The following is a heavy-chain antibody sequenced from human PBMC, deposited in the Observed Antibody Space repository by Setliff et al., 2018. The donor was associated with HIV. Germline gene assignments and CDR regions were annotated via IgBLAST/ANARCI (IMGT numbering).Heavy chain of an antibody. CDR1: GYTFTSYA. D-gene: IGHD6-13*01. J-gene: IGHJ6*03. CDR2: INPGNRNT. CDR3: ARQRGIDTYFYSYYYMDV. Sequence: ASVKVSCKASGYTFTSYAMHWVRQAPGQRLEWMGCINPGNRNTQYSQKFQGRVSITRDTSASTTYMELRSLRSEDTAVYYCARQRGIDTYFYSYYYMDVWGKGTTVTVSS. V-gene: IGHV1-3*01.